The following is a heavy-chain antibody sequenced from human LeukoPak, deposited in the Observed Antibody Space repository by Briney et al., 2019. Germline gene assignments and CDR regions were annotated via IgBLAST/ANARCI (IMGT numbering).Heavy chain of an antibody. Sequence: GGSLRLSCAASGFIVSNNYMSWVRQAPGKGLEWVSVIYSGGGTYYGDSVKDRFTISRDNSKNTLYLQMNSLRAEDTAVYYCAKDNRKYDTSGYYYSYHDYWGQGTLVTVSS. D-gene: IGHD3-22*01. CDR2: IYSGGGT. CDR1: GFIVSNNY. V-gene: IGHV3-66*01. J-gene: IGHJ4*02. CDR3: AKDNRKYDTSGYYYSYHDY.